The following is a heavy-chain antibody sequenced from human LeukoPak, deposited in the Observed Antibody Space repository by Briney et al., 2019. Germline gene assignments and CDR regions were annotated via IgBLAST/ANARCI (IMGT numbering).Heavy chain of an antibody. Sequence: TSETLSLTCTVSGGSISSYYWSWIRQPPGKGLEWIGEINHSGSTNYNPSLKSRVTISVDTSKNQFSLKLSSVTAADTAVYYCARDRGSQPFIDYWGQGTLVAVSS. V-gene: IGHV4-59*01. J-gene: IGHJ4*02. CDR1: GGSISSYY. CDR3: ARDRGSQPFIDY. CDR2: INHSGST. D-gene: IGHD1-26*01.